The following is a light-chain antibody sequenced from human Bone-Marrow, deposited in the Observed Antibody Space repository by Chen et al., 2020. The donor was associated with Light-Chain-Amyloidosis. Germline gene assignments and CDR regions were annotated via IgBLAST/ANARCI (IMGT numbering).Light chain of an antibody. CDR2: QVN. CDR1: SSDVGGYDY. CDR3: FSYAGSNTLGV. J-gene: IGLJ1*01. V-gene: IGLV2-8*01. Sequence: QSALTQSPSASGSPGQAVTISCPGTSSDVGGYDYVSWYQQHPGKAPKLIIYQVNQRPSGVPDRFSGSKSDNTASLTVSGLLAEDEADYYCFSYAGSNTLGVFGTGTKVTVL.